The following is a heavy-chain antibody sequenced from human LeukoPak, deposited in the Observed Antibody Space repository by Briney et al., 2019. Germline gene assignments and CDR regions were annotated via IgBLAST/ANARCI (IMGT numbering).Heavy chain of an antibody. V-gene: IGHV4-38-2*01. D-gene: IGHD3-10*01. J-gene: IGHJ4*02. CDR1: GYSISRGYY. Sequence: PSETLSLTCGVSGYSISRGYYWAWIRQPPGMGLEWIGTIYHTGSTYYTPSLGSRVTISVDTSKNEFSLNLNSVTAADTAVYYCARAGWIITSGIDYWGKGALVTVSS. CDR3: ARAGWIITSGIDY. CDR2: IYHTGST.